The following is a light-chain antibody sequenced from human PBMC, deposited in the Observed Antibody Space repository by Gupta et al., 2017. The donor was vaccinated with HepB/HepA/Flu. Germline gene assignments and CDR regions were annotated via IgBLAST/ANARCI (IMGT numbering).Light chain of an antibody. CDR1: QSVSSN. Sequence: EIVMTQSPATLSVSPWERATLSCMASQSVSSNLAWYQQKPGQAPRLLIYGASPRATGIPARFSGSGSGTEFTLTISRLQSEDFAVYYCQQDNDWPRSFGQGTKVEIK. CDR2: GAS. CDR3: QQDNDWPRS. J-gene: IGKJ1*01. V-gene: IGKV3-15*01.